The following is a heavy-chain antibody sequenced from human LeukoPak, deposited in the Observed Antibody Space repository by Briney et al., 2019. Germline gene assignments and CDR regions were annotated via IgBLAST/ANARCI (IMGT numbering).Heavy chain of an antibody. D-gene: IGHD3-10*01. CDR3: ARYSLWFGANPTFVY. CDR2: ISSSSSTI. J-gene: IGHJ4*02. Sequence: GGSLRLSCAASGFTFSSYSMNWVRQAPGKGLEWVSYISSSSSTIYYADSVKGRFTISRDNAKNSLYLQMNSLRDEDTAVYYCARYSLWFGANPTFVYWGPGTLVTVSS. V-gene: IGHV3-48*02. CDR1: GFTFSSYS.